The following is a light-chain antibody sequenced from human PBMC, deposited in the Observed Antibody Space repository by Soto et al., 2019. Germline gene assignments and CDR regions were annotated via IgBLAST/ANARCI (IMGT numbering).Light chain of an antibody. Sequence: QSVLTQPRSVSGSPGPSVTISCTGTSSDVGGYNFVSWYQQHPGKAPKLMIYDVSKRPSGVPDRFSGSKSGNTASLTISGLQAEDEADYYCCSYAGSYAVFGGGTKVTV. V-gene: IGLV2-11*01. J-gene: IGLJ2*01. CDR3: CSYAGSYAV. CDR1: SSDVGGYNF. CDR2: DVS.